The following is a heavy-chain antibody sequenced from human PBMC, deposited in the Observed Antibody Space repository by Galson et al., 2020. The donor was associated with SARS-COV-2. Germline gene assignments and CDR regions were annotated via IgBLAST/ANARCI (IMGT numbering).Heavy chain of an antibody. Sequence: ASETLSLTCTVSGGSISSSSYYWGWIRQPPGKGLEWIGSIYYSGSTYYNPSLKSRVTISVDTSKNQFSLKLSSVTAADTAVYYCARDGGSGLIDPTYYFDYWGQGTLVTVSS. V-gene: IGHV4-39*07. CDR1: GGSISSSSYY. CDR3: ARDGGSGLIDPTYYFDY. J-gene: IGHJ4*02. D-gene: IGHD3-16*01. CDR2: IYYSGST.